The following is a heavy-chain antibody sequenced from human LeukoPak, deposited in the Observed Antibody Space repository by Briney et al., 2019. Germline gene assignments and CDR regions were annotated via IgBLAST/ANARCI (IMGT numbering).Heavy chain of an antibody. CDR2: IYDGGST. J-gene: IGHJ4*02. CDR1: GFTVSSNY. CDR3: ARGYSYGYIRY. V-gene: IGHV3-66*01. D-gene: IGHD5-18*01. Sequence: PGGSLRLSCAASGFTVSSNYMNWVRQAPGKGLGWVSVIYDGGSTDYADSVKGRFTISRDNSKNMLYLQMNSLRAEDTAVYYCARGYSYGYIRYWGQGTLVTVPS.